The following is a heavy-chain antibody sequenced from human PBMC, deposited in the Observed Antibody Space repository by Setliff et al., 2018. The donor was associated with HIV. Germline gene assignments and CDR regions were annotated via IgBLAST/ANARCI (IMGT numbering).Heavy chain of an antibody. J-gene: IGHJ2*01. D-gene: IGHD6-6*01. CDR3: ARGHSSSTNWFFDL. CDR1: GGSFSSYA. CDR2: IIPMFGTE. Sequence: SVKVSCKASGGSFSSYAINWVRQAPGQGLEWMGRIIPMFGTENYAQKFQGRVTLTADKFTTTAYMELSRLTYDDTAVYYCARGHSSSTNWFFDLWGRGTLVTVSS. V-gene: IGHV1-69*06.